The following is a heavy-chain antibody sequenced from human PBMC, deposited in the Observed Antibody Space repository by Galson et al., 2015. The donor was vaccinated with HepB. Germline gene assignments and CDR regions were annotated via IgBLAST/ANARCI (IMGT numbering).Heavy chain of an antibody. CDR1: GFTFGDYA. D-gene: IGHD2-15*01. J-gene: IGHJ4*02. CDR3: ARENRPTQYFFDY. V-gene: IGHV3-49*03. Sequence: SLRLSCAASGFTFGDYAMSWFRQAPGKGLEWVGFIRSKAYGGTTEYAASVKGRFTISRDDSKSIAYLQMNSLRAEDTAVYYCARENRPTQYFFDYWGQGTVVTVSS. CDR2: IRSKAYGGTT.